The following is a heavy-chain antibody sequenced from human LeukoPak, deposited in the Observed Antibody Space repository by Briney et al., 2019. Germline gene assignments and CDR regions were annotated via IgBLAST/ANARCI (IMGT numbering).Heavy chain of an antibody. CDR2: IFYSGST. J-gene: IGHJ3*02. D-gene: IGHD3-10*01. V-gene: IGHV4-59*08. CDR1: GASISSYY. Sequence: PSETLSLTCTVSGASISSYYWSWIRQPPGKGLEWIGYIFYSGSTNYNPSLKSRVTISVDMSKNQFSLKLRSVTAADTAVYYCARHGGATMVRGVLVDAFDIWGQGTVVTVSS. CDR3: ARHGGATMVRGVLVDAFDI.